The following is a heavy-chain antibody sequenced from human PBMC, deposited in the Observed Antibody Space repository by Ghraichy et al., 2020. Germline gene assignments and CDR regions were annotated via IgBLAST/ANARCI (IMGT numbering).Heavy chain of an antibody. Sequence: SGHTLVKPTQTLTLTCTFSGFSLTTGGMSVSWIRQPPGKALEWLARIDWEDDKYYSPALKTRLTISMDTSRNQVVLTMTNMDTVDTATYYCARYPPYSGYDDWGQGTLVTVSS. J-gene: IGHJ4*02. CDR2: IDWEDDK. CDR1: GFSLTTGGMS. D-gene: IGHD6-25*01. CDR3: ARYPPYSGYDD. V-gene: IGHV2-70*11.